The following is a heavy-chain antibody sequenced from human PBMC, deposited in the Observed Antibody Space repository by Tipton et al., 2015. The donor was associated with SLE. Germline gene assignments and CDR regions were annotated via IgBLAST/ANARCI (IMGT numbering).Heavy chain of an antibody. Sequence: TLSLTCTVSGGSISSGGYYWSWIRQHPGKGLEWIGYIYYSGSTYYNPSLKSRVTISVDKSKNQFSLRLNSLTAADTAVYYCARGARGNSYGSDEDFDYWGQGTLVTVSS. CDR3: ARGARGNSYGSDEDFDY. CDR2: IYYSGST. J-gene: IGHJ4*02. V-gene: IGHV4-31*03. D-gene: IGHD5-18*01. CDR1: GGSISSGGYY.